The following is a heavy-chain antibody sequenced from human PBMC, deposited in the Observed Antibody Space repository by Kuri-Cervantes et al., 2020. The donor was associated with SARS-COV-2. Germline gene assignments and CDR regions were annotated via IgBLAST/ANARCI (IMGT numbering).Heavy chain of an antibody. CDR3: ARGEIMVRGVPSDY. Sequence: GGSLRLSCAASGFTFSSYAMSWVRQAPGKGLEWVSAISGSGGSTYYADSVKGRFTISRDNSKNTLYLQMNSLRAEDTAVYYCARGEIMVRGVPSDYWGQGTLVTVSS. CDR2: ISGSGGST. J-gene: IGHJ4*02. V-gene: IGHV3-23*01. CDR1: GFTFSSYA. D-gene: IGHD3-10*01.